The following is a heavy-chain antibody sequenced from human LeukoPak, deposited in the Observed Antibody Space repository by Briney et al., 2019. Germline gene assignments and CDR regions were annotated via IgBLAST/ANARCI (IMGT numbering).Heavy chain of an antibody. D-gene: IGHD3-22*01. CDR3: ARDQNYYDSSGSRFVY. V-gene: IGHV3-30*02. J-gene: IGHJ4*02. Sequence: PGGSLRLSCAASGFTFSSYGMHWVRQAPGKGLEWVAFIRYDGSNKYYADSVKGRFTISRDNSKRTLYLQMNSLRAEDTAVYYCARDQNYYDSSGSRFVYWGQGTLVTVSS. CDR2: IRYDGSNK. CDR1: GFTFSSYG.